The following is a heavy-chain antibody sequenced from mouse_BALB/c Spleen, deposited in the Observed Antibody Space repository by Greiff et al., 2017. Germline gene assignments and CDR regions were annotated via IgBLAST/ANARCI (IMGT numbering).Heavy chain of an antibody. V-gene: IGHV5-6-4*01. CDR2: ISSGGSYT. CDR1: GFTFSSYT. J-gene: IGHJ3*01. CDR3: TREQDYEFAY. Sequence: EVQVVESGGGLVKPGGSLKLSCAASGFTFSSYTMSWVRQTPEKRLEWVATISSGGSYTYYPDSVKGRFTISRDNAKNTLYLQMSSLKSEDTAMYYCTREQDYEFAYWGQGTLVTVSA. D-gene: IGHD1-1*01.